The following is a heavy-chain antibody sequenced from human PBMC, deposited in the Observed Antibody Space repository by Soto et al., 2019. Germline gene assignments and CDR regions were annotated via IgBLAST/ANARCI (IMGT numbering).Heavy chain of an antibody. J-gene: IGHJ4*02. V-gene: IGHV3-30*18. CDR3: AKGSSYTAMGAPGY. Sequence: PGGSLRLSCAASGFTFSSYGMHWVRQAPGKGLEWVAVISYDGSNKYYADSVKGRFTISRDNSKNTLYLQMNSLRAEDTAVYYCAKGSSYTAMGAPGYWGQGTLVTVSS. CDR1: GFTFSSYG. D-gene: IGHD5-18*01. CDR2: ISYDGSNK.